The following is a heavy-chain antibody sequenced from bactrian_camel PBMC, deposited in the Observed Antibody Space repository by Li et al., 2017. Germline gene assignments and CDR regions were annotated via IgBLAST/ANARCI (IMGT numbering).Heavy chain of an antibody. CDR2: IVRGTGRP. CDR3: AVGGFSRACPGRY. J-gene: IGHJ4*01. Sequence: HVQLVESGGGSVQAGGSLRLSCAASGYIYNIGSMGWFRQAPGKEREGVAYIVRGTGRPTYADSVKGRFSISQDNAKNALYLQMNSLKIEDTAVYYCAVGGFSRACPGRYWGQGTQVTVS. V-gene: IGHV3S54*01. CDR1: GYIYNIGS.